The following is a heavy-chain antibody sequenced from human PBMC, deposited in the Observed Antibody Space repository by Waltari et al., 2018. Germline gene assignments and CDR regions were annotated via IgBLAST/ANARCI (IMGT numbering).Heavy chain of an antibody. CDR1: GFTFSSYG. Sequence: QVQLVESGGGVVQPGGSLRLSCAASGFTFSSYGMHWVRQAPGKGLEWVAFIRYDGSNKYYADSVKGRFTISRDNSKNTLYLQMNSLRAEDTAVYYCAKSGSAVTNYWYFDLWGRGTLVTVSS. CDR3: AKSGSAVTNYWYFDL. V-gene: IGHV3-30*02. J-gene: IGHJ2*01. CDR2: IRYDGSNK. D-gene: IGHD4-4*01.